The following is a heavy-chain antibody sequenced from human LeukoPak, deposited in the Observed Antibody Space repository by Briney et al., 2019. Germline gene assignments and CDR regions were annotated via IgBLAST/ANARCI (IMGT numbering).Heavy chain of an antibody. CDR3: TRSKAYYYDSSGYSGY. CDR2: IRSKAYGGTT. D-gene: IGHD3-22*01. Sequence: PGGTLRLSCTSSGFTFGDYAMSCVRQAPGQGLERVHFIRSKAYGGTTEYAASVKGRFTISRDDYKSIAYLQMNSLKTEDTAVYYCTRSKAYYYDSSGYSGYWGQGTLVTVSS. J-gene: IGHJ4*02. V-gene: IGHV3-49*04. CDR1: GFTFGDYA.